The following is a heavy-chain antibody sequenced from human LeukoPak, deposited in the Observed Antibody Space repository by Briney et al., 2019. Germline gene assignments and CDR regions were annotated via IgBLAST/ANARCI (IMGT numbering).Heavy chain of an antibody. CDR1: GFTFSDYY. D-gene: IGHD2-15*01. CDR2: ISSSGSTI. J-gene: IGHJ4*02. CDR3: ARCSGSYPRPFDY. V-gene: IGHV3-11*01. Sequence: GGTLRLSCAASGFTFSDYYMSWIRQAPGKGLEWVSYISSSGSTIYYADSVKGRFTISRDNAKNSLYLQMNSLRAEDTAVYYCARCSGSYPRPFDYWGQGTLVTVSS.